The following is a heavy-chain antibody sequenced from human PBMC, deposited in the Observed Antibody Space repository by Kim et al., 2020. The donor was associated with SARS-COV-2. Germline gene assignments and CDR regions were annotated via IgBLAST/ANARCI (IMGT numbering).Heavy chain of an antibody. D-gene: IGHD3-10*01. CDR3: ARGTDRGFDY. CDR1: GGSISSYY. CDR2: IYYSGST. J-gene: IGHJ4*02. Sequence: SETLSLTCTVSGGSISSYYWSWIRQPPGKGLEWIGYIYYSGSTNYNPSLKSRVTISVDTSKNQFSLKLSSVTAADTAVYYCARGTDRGFDYWGQGTLVTVSS. V-gene: IGHV4-59*13.